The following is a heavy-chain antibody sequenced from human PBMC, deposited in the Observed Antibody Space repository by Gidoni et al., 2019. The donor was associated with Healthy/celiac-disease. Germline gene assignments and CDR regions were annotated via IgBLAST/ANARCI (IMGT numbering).Heavy chain of an antibody. CDR3: ARSPPGSGYPMYYGMDV. CDR2: IIPIFGTA. D-gene: IGHD3-22*01. CDR1: GGTFSSSA. J-gene: IGHJ6*02. V-gene: IGHV1-69*01. Sequence: QVQLVQSGAEVKKPGSSVKVSCKSSGGTFSSSAISWVRQAPGQGLEWMGGIIPIFGTANYAQKVQGRVTITADESTSTAYMELSSLRSEDTAVYYCARSPPGSGYPMYYGMDVWGQGTTVTVSS.